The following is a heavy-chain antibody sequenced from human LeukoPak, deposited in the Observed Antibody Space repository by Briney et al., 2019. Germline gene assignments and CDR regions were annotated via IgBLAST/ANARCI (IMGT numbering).Heavy chain of an antibody. D-gene: IGHD3-10*01. CDR3: ARIDSGY. J-gene: IGHJ4*02. Sequence: GGSLRLSCAASGFXFSNYGIHWVRQAPGKGLEWVAVIWYDGSNKYYADSVKGRFTISRDNSKNTLYLQMNSLRAEDTAVYYCARIDSGYWGQGTLVTVSS. CDR1: GFXFSNYG. V-gene: IGHV3-33*01. CDR2: IWYDGSNK.